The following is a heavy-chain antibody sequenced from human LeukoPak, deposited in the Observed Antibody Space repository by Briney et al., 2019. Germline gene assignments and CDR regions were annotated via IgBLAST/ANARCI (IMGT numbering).Heavy chain of an antibody. D-gene: IGHD2-2*02. V-gene: IGHV1-8*01. CDR2: MNPNSGNT. CDR3: ARDVYCSSTSCYTPSWFDP. Sequence: APVKVSCKASGYTFTSYDINWVRQATGQGLEWMGWMNPNSGNTGYAQKFQGRVTMTRNTSISTAYMELSSLRSEDTAVYYCARDVYCSSTSCYTPSWFDPWGQGTLVTVSS. CDR1: GYTFTSYD. J-gene: IGHJ5*02.